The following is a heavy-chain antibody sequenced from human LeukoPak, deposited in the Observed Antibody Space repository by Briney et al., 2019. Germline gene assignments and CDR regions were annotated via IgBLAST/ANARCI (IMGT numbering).Heavy chain of an antibody. CDR2: ISSSSSTT. Sequence: GGSLRLSCAASGFTFSSYSMTWVRQAPGKGLEWVSYISSSSSTTYYADSVKGRFTISRDNAKNSLYLQMNSLRDEDTAVYYCARDPGNYYDSSGYYPIYFDYWGQGTLVTVSS. CDR3: ARDPGNYYDSSGYYPIYFDY. D-gene: IGHD3-22*01. V-gene: IGHV3-48*02. CDR1: GFTFSSYS. J-gene: IGHJ4*02.